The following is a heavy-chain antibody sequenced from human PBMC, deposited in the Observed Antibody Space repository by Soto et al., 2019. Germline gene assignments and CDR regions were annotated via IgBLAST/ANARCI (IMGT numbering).Heavy chain of an antibody. CDR1: GFTFGHFS. J-gene: IGHJ4*02. Sequence: QVQLVESGGGVVQSGRSLRLSCAASGFTFGHFSMHWVRQAPGKGLEWVAIMSYDGSNKYYADSVKGRFTISRDNSKTTLYLQMNSLRAEDTAVYYCAREEYNNVYFDYWGQGTLVTVSS. CDR3: AREEYNNVYFDY. D-gene: IGHD1-1*01. CDR2: MSYDGSNK. V-gene: IGHV3-30-3*01.